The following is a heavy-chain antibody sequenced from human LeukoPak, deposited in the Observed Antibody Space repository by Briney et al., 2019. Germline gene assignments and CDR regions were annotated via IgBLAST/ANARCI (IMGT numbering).Heavy chain of an antibody. Sequence: GGSLRLSSAASGFTFSNYAMTWVRQAPGKGLECVSDISGSGGTTYYADSVKGRFTISRDNSKNTLYLQMNSLTAEDTAVYYCAKILWGGFDYWGQGILVTVSS. V-gene: IGHV3-23*01. CDR2: ISGSGGTT. CDR3: AKILWGGFDY. D-gene: IGHD3-16*01. CDR1: GFTFSNYA. J-gene: IGHJ4*02.